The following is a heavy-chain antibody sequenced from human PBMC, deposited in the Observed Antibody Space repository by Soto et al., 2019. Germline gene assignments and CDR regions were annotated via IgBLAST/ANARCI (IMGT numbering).Heavy chain of an antibody. V-gene: IGHV1-58*01. CDR1: GFTFTRSA. D-gene: IGHD5-12*01. CDR3: ARGRGYSGDDHYYYFDMDV. J-gene: IGHJ6*02. CDR2: IVVGSGNT. Sequence: SVKVSCKASGFTFTRSAVQWVRQARGQRLEWIGWIVVGSGNTNYAQKFQERVTITRDMSTSTAYMELSSLRSEDTAVYYCARGRGYSGDDHYYYFDMDVWGQGTTVTVYS.